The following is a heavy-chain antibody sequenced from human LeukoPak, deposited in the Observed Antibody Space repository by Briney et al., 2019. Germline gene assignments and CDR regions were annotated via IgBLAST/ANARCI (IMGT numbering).Heavy chain of an antibody. D-gene: IGHD4-11*01. J-gene: IGHJ4*02. CDR3: ARLYSNYHDY. CDR1: GFTFSSYA. CDR2: ISYDGSNK. Sequence: GGSLRLSCAASGFTFSSYAMHWVRQAPGKGLEWVAVISYDGSNKYYADSVKGRFTISRDNAKNSLYLQMNSLRAEDTAVYYCARLYSNYHDYWGQGTLVTVSS. V-gene: IGHV3-30-3*01.